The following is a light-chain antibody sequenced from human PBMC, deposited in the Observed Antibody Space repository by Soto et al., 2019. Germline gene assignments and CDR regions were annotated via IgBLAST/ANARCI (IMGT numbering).Light chain of an antibody. CDR2: GAS. CDR3: QQYNFWPTWT. V-gene: IGKV3-15*01. Sequence: IVMTQSPATLSVSPGERATLSCGASQSVSSNLAWYQQKPGQAPRLLIYGASTRATGIPARFSGSGSGTAFILTISSLQSEDVSVYYCQQYNFWPTWTFGQGTKVDIK. CDR1: QSVSSN. J-gene: IGKJ1*01.